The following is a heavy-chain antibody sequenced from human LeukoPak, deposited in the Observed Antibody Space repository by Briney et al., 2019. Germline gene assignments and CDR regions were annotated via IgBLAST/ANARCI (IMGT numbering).Heavy chain of an antibody. CDR1: GGAVNESRYY. CDR3: ARQGCTGGRCYWVDS. Sequence: TRSLTCTVSGGAVNESRYYWFSIRQPKGKGLEWIGTVYYTGTTYYRPSLKSRVTISVDTSKNQFSLRLRSVTAADTAVYYCARQGCTGGRCYWVDSWGQGTLVIVSA. V-gene: IGHV4-39*01. D-gene: IGHD2-15*01. J-gene: IGHJ5*01. CDR2: VYYTGTT.